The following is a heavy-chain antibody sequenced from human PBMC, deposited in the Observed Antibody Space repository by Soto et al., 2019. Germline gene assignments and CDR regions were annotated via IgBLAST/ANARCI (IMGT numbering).Heavy chain of an antibody. J-gene: IGHJ6*02. Sequence: SETLSLTCAVSGDSVISNWWWGWVRQSPGKGVEWIADMLHSGNTNYSPSLESRVTLSVDKSKNQFSLRMNSMTAADTAVYYCARHNGPLYVGYYYDMDVWGQGTTVTVSS. CDR2: MLHSGNT. V-gene: IGHV4-4*02. D-gene: IGHD3-16*01. CDR1: GDSVISNWW. CDR3: ARHNGPLYVGYYYDMDV.